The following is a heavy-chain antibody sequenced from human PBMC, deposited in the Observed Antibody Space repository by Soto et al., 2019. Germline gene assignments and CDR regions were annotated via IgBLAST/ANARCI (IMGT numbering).Heavy chain of an antibody. Sequence: GASVKVSCKASGGTFSRYAISWVRQAPGQGLEWMGGIIPIFGTANYAQKFQGRVTITADESTSTAYMELSSLRSEDTAVYYCARYGSGSSSRSYYGMDVWGQGTTVTVSS. J-gene: IGHJ6*02. CDR2: IIPIFGTA. CDR1: GGTFSRYA. D-gene: IGHD3-10*01. V-gene: IGHV1-69*13. CDR3: ARYGSGSSSRSYYGMDV.